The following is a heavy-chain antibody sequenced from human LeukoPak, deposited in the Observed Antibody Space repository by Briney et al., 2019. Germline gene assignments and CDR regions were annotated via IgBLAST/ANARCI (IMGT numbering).Heavy chain of an antibody. Sequence: PSETLSLTCTVSGGSISSGSYYWSWIRQPAGKGLEWIGRIYTSGSTNYNPSLKSRATISADTSKNQFSLKLSSVTAADTAVYYCARDNYYDSSGYYYVQGWFDPWGQGTLVTVSS. CDR1: GGSISSGSYY. CDR2: IYTSGST. J-gene: IGHJ5*02. D-gene: IGHD3-22*01. V-gene: IGHV4-61*02. CDR3: ARDNYYDSSGYYYVQGWFDP.